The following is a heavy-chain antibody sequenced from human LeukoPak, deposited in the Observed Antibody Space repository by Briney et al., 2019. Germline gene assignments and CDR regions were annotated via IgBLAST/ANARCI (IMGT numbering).Heavy chain of an antibody. CDR3: ARDRGVRAHYYYYGMDV. CDR1: GFTFSDYY. Sequence: PGGSLRLSCAASGFTFSDYYMSWIRQAPGKGLEWVSYISSSGSTIYYADSVKGRFTFSRDNAKNSLYLQMNSLRAEDTAVYYCARDRGVRAHYYYYGMDVWGQGTTVTVSS. J-gene: IGHJ6*02. V-gene: IGHV3-11*01. CDR2: ISSSGSTI.